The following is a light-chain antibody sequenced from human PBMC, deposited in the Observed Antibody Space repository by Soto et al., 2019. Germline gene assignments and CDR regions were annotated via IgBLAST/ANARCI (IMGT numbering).Light chain of an antibody. Sequence: DIQMTQSPSSLSASVGDRVTITCRASQGISNYLARYQQKPGKVPKLLIYAASTLQSGVPSRFSRSGSGTDVTLTILGLHPEDVANYYCHKYDGAPWTFGQRTKVVIE. CDR1: QGISNY. J-gene: IGKJ1*01. V-gene: IGKV1-27*01. CDR3: HKYDGAPWT. CDR2: AAS.